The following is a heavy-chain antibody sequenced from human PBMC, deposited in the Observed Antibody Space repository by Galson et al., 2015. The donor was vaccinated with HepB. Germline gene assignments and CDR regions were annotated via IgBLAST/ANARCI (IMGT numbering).Heavy chain of an antibody. D-gene: IGHD6-19*01. CDR1: GITFSSYA. CDR3: ATRSGASGWYSYFQH. Sequence: SLRLSCAASGITFSSYAMRWVRQAPGRGLEWVSGIIGSGGTTFYADSVKGRFTISRDISKNTVYLQMNSLRVEDTAVYYCATRSGASGWYSYFQHWGQGTLVTVSS. V-gene: IGHV3-23*01. J-gene: IGHJ1*01. CDR2: IIGSGGTT.